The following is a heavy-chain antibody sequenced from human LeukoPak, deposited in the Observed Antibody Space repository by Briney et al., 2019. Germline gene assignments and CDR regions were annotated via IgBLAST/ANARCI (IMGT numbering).Heavy chain of an antibody. CDR3: AKEGCTSTSCYSNS. Sequence: GGSLRLSCAASGFTFSDYYMTWVRQAPGKGLEWVSVISGRDDTTYYADSVKGRFTISRDNSKNTLYLQMNSLRAEDTAVYYCAKEGCTSTSCYSNSWGQGTLVTVSS. V-gene: IGHV3-23*01. CDR1: GFTFSDYY. D-gene: IGHD2-2*02. CDR2: ISGRDDTT. J-gene: IGHJ4*02.